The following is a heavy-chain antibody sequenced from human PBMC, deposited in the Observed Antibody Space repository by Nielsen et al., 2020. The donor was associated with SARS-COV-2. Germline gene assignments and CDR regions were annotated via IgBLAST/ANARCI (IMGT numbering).Heavy chain of an antibody. D-gene: IGHD3-3*01. CDR2: IKHDGSEK. J-gene: IGHJ4*02. CDR3: ARVAFWSGYDY. CDR1: GFTFSSYG. V-gene: IGHV3-7*01. Sequence: GGSLRLSCVGSGFTFSSYGMTWFRQAPGKGLEWVANIKHDGSEKYYVDSVKGRFTISRDNAKSSLSLQMNSLTAEDTAVYYCARVAFWSGYDYWGQGALVTVSS.